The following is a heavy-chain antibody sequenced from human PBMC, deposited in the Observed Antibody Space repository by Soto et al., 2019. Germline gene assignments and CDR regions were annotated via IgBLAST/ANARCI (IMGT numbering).Heavy chain of an antibody. V-gene: IGHV4-34*01. CDR1: GGSFSGYY. Sequence: PSKTLSLTYAVYGGSFSGYYRTWIRQPPGTGLEWIGEINHSGSTNYNPSLKSRVTISVDTSKNQFSLKLTSVTAADTAVYYCARDKITGLFDYWGQGTLVTVS. J-gene: IGHJ4*02. D-gene: IGHD2-8*02. CDR2: INHSGST. CDR3: ARDKITGLFDY.